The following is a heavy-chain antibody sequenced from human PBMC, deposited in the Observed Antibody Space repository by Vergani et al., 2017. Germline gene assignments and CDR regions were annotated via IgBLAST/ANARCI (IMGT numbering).Heavy chain of an antibody. D-gene: IGHD3-16*01. J-gene: IGHJ4*02. CDR3: ARGGARGENY. Sequence: QVQLQESGPGLVKPSETLSLTCTVSGGSISSYYWSWIRQPPGKGLEWIGYIYYSGSTNYNPSLKSRVTISVDPSKNQFSLRLSSVTAADTAVYYCARGGARGENYWGQGTLVTVSS. CDR1: GGSISSYY. CDR2: IYYSGST. V-gene: IGHV4-59*01.